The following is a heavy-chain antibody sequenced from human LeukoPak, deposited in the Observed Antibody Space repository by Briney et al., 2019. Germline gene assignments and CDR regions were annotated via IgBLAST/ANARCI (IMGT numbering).Heavy chain of an antibody. Sequence: SETLSLTCTVSGGSISTSTYYWGWIRQPPGKGLEWIGSIYYGGSTYYNPSLKSRVTISVDTSKNQFSLRLKSVTAADTAVYYCARTWRGPIDYWGQGTLVTVSS. CDR3: ARTWRGPIDY. CDR2: IYYGGST. J-gene: IGHJ4*02. D-gene: IGHD3-3*01. CDR1: GGSISTSTYY. V-gene: IGHV4-39*01.